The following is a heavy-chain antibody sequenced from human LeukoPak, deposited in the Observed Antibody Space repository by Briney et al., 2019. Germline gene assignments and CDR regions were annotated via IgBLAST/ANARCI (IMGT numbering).Heavy chain of an antibody. CDR2: ISADSGIL. CDR1: GLSFSNSG. Sequence: PGRSLRLSCATSGLSFSNSGMNWVRQAPGKGLESVSHISADSGILYYADSVKGRFTISRDNSKNSLFLQMSSLRAEDTAVYFCAKTVRNNDQIFAYGGQGALVTVSS. J-gene: IGHJ4*02. V-gene: IGHV3-48*04. CDR3: AKTVRNNDQIFAY. D-gene: IGHD1/OR15-1a*01.